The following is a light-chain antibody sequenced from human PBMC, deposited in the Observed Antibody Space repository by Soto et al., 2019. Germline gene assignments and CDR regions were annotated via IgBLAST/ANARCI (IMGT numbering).Light chain of an antibody. CDR1: SWHSSYA. J-gene: IGLJ3*02. V-gene: IGLV4-69*01. CDR2: LNSDGSH. CDR3: QTWGTGIWV. Sequence: QAVVTQSPSASASLGASVKLTCTLSSWHSSYAIAWHQQQPEKGPRYLMKLNSDGSHSKGDGIPDRFSGSSSGAERYLTIASLQSEDEADYYCQTWGTGIWVFGGGTQLTVL.